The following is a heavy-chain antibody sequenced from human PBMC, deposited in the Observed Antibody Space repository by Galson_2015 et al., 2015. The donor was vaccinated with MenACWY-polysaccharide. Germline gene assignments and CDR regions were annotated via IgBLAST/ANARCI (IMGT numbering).Heavy chain of an antibody. Sequence: SLRLSCAASRVSFNTYPRAWVHQAPGKGLEWVSSIDGESNYIYNAGSVKGLFSISRDNPRNSLLLQMDRLRAEDTAVYYCARAPGRGFSYGPFDYWGQGTLVTVSS. V-gene: IGHV3-21*06. CDR1: RVSFNTYP. CDR3: ARAPGRGFSYGPFDY. CDR2: IDGESNYI. J-gene: IGHJ4*02. D-gene: IGHD5-18*01.